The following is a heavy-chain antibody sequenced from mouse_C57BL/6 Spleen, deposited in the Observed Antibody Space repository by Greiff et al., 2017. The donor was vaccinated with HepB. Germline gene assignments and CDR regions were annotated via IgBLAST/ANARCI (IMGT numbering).Heavy chain of an antibody. CDR2: IWGGGST. D-gene: IGHD2-1*01. CDR1: GFSLTSYG. Sequence: VKLLESGPGLVAPSQSLSITCTVSGFSLTSYGVDWVRQPPGKGLEWLGVIWGGGSTNYNSALMSRLSISKDNSKSQGFLKMNSLQTDDTAMYYFAKHVYYGNSHWYFDVWGTGTTVTVSS. J-gene: IGHJ1*03. V-gene: IGHV2-9*01. CDR3: AKHVYYGNSHWYFDV.